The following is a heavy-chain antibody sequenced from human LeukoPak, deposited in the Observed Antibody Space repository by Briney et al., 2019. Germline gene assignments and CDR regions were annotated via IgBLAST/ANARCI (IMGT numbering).Heavy chain of an antibody. Sequence: GSLRLSCAASGFNFNNYSMNWVRQAPGKGLEWASSFSSDYMYYADSVRGRFTISRDNAKNSLYLQMNSLRAEDTAVYYCARGSGSFDFDYWGQGALVTVSS. J-gene: IGHJ4*02. V-gene: IGHV3-21*01. CDR3: ARGSGSFDFDY. CDR1: GFNFNNYS. CDR2: FSSDYM. D-gene: IGHD1-26*01.